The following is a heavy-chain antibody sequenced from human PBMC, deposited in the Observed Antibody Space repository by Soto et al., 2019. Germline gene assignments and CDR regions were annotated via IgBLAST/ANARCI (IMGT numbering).Heavy chain of an antibody. J-gene: IGHJ4*02. CDR2: IYYNDDR. D-gene: IGHD5-12*01. Sequence: SGPTLVNPTQTLTLTCTFSGFSFSTAGVAVGWIRQTPGGALEWLTLIYYNDDRRFSPSLKTRLNFAGDTSKNQVVLSLTNVDPGDTATYFCAHSDGGYEIIYFDFWGQGIPVTVS. V-gene: IGHV2-5*01. CDR3: AHSDGGYEIIYFDF. CDR1: GFSFSTAGVA.